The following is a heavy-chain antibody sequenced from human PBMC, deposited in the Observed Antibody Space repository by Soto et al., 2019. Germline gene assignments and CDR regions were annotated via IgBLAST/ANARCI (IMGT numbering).Heavy chain of an antibody. D-gene: IGHD5-12*01. CDR3: ALEWLRTAFDI. V-gene: IGHV4-39*01. Sequence: QLQLQESGPGLVKPSETLSLTCTVSGGSISSSSYYWGWIRQPPGKGLEWIGSIYYSGSTYYNPSLKSRVTISVDTSKNQFSLKLSSVTAADTAVYYCALEWLRTAFDIWGQGTMVTVSS. CDR1: GGSISSSSYY. J-gene: IGHJ3*02. CDR2: IYYSGST.